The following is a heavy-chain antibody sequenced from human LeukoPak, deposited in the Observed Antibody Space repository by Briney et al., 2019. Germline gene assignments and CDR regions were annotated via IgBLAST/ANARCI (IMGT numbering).Heavy chain of an antibody. CDR2: VGTGFDT. D-gene: IGHD2-15*01. CDR3: TKNVPGRAIDY. CDR1: GFTFSSHA. J-gene: IGHJ4*02. V-gene: IGHV3-23*01. Sequence: GGSLRLSCVASGFTFSSHATSWVRQAPGKGLEWVSTVGTGFDTYYTDSVKGRFTISRDNSKNTLSLQMSSLRAEDTATYYCTKNVPGRAIDYWGQGTLVTVSS.